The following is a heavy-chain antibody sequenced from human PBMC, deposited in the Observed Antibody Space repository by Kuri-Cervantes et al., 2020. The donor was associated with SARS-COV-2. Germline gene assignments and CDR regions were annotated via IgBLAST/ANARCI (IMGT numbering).Heavy chain of an antibody. CDR3: ARDPRIAVAGWEYYYYYYGMDV. V-gene: IGHV4-34*01. CDR2: INHSGST. J-gene: IGHJ6*02. D-gene: IGHD6-19*01. CDR1: GGSFSGYY. Sequence: GSLRLSCAVYGGSFSGYYWSWIRQPPGKGLEWIGEINHSGSTNYNPSLKSRVTISVDTSKNQFSLKLSPVTAADTAVYYCARDPRIAVAGWEYYYYYYGMDVWGQGTTVTVSS.